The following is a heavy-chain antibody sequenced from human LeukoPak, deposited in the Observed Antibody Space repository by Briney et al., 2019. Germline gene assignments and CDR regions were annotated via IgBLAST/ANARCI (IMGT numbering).Heavy chain of an antibody. CDR2: INPSGGST. CDR3: AREDVVLVDAVRYYYYGMDV. V-gene: IGHV1-46*01. D-gene: IGHD2-8*01. CDR1: GYNFISYC. J-gene: IGHJ6*02. Sequence: SVKVSCKASGYNFISYCMHWVRQAPGQGLEWMGIINPSGGSTSYAQKFQDRVTMTRDTSTSTVYMELSSLKSEDTAVYYCAREDVVLVDAVRYYYYGMDVWGQGTTVTVSS.